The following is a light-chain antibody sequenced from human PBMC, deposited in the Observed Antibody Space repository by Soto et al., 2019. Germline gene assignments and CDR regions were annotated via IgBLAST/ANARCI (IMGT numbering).Light chain of an antibody. J-gene: IGKJ1*01. CDR3: QHYKSYPWT. V-gene: IGKV1-5*03. Sequence: EIQMTQSPSTMSASVGDRGTITCLASQSIDSWLAWYQQKPGKAPKFLMYKASNLESGVPSRFSGSGSETEFTLTISSLQPDDFAIYYCQHYKSYPWTFGQGTKVDIK. CDR1: QSIDSW. CDR2: KAS.